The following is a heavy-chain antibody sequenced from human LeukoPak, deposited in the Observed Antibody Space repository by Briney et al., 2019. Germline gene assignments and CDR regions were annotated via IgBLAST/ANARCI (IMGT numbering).Heavy chain of an antibody. CDR2: ISGSGGST. D-gene: IGHD4-23*01. CDR3: AGGNFGNLPFDY. J-gene: IGHJ4*02. Sequence: PGGSLRLSCAASGFTFSSYAMSWVRQAPGKGLEWVSAISGSGGSTYYADSVKGRFTISRDNSKNTLYLQMNSLRVEDTAVYYCAGGNFGNLPFDYWGQGTLVTVSS. V-gene: IGHV3-23*01. CDR1: GFTFSSYA.